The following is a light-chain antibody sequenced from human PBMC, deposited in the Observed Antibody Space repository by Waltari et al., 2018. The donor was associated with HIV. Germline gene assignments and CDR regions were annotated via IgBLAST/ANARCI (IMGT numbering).Light chain of an antibody. CDR1: TSDLGDHDY. CDR3: SSYTAANTIL. J-gene: IGLJ2*01. Sequence: QSALTQPASLSGSLGQSITVSCTGPTSDLGDHDYASWYQQLPDKAPTLIIYEVSNRPSGVSHRFSGSKSGNTASLTISGLQSDDESTYFCSSYTAANTILFGGGTKLTVL. V-gene: IGLV2-14*01. CDR2: EVS.